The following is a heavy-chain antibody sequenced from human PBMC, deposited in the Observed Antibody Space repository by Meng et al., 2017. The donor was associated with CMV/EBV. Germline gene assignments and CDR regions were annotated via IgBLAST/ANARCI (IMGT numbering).Heavy chain of an antibody. Sequence: ASVKVSCKASGYTFTSYYMHWVRQAPGQGLEWMGIINPSGGSISYAQKFQGRVTMTRDTSTSTVYMELSSLRSEDTAVYYCARDHYDFWSGYYVRYYYYYGMDVWGQGTTVTVSS. J-gene: IGHJ6*02. CDR2: INPSGGSI. CDR1: GYTFTSYY. CDR3: ARDHYDFWSGYYVRYYYYYGMDV. V-gene: IGHV1-46*01. D-gene: IGHD3-3*01.